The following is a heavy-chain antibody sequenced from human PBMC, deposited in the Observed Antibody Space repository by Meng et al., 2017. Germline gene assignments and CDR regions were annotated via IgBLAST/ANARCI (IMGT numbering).Heavy chain of an antibody. V-gene: IGHV3-48*03. Sequence: GGSLRLSCAASGFTFSSYEMNWVRQAPGKGLEWVSYISSSGSTIYYADSVKGRFTISRDNAKNSLYLQMNSLRVEDTAVYYCATRPPDSAWYGVFDYWGQGTLVTVSS. CDR2: ISSSGSTI. D-gene: IGHD6-19*01. CDR3: ATRPPDSAWYGVFDY. CDR1: GFTFSSYE. J-gene: IGHJ4*02.